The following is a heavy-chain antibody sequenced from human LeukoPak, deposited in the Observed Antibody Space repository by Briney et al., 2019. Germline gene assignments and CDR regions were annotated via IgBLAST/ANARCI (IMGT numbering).Heavy chain of an antibody. CDR1: GGSLSGYY. CDR2: INHSGST. J-gene: IGHJ6*03. CDR3: ARGRTGYQLLPTKKDYSYYYVDV. D-gene: IGHD2-2*01. V-gene: IGHV4-34*01. Sequence: SETLSLTCAVYGGSLSGYYWSWIRQPPGKGLEWIGEINHSGSTNYNPSLKSRVTISVDTSKNQFSLKLRSVTAADRAVYYCARGRTGYQLLPTKKDYSYYYVDVWDKGTTVTVSS.